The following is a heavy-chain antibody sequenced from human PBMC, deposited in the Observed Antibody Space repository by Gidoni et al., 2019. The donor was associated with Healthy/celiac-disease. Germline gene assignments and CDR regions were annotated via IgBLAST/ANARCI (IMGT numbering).Heavy chain of an antibody. CDR1: GGTFSSYA. Sequence: QVQLVQSGAEVKKPGSSVKVSCKASGGTFSSYAISWVRQAPGQGLEWMGGIIPIFGTANYEQKCQGRVTITADESRSTAYMEMSSLRSEDTAVYYCAGGNYYDSSGYYGPYGMDVWGQGTTVTVSS. D-gene: IGHD3-22*01. CDR3: AGGNYYDSSGYYGPYGMDV. J-gene: IGHJ6*02. CDR2: IIPIFGTA. V-gene: IGHV1-69*01.